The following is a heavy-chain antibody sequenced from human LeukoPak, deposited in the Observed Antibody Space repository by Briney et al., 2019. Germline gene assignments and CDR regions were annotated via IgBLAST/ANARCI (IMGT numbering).Heavy chain of an antibody. V-gene: IGHV3-15*01. CDR2: IKTKSEGGTT. CDR1: GLTLSNAW. Sequence: GGSLRLSCAASGLTLSNAWMSWVRQAPGKGLERVGRIKTKSEGGTTDYAAPVKGRFTLSRDDSKNTLYLQMNGLKTEDTAVYYCTTDPPGVYWGQGTLVAVSS. J-gene: IGHJ4*02. CDR3: TTDPPGVY.